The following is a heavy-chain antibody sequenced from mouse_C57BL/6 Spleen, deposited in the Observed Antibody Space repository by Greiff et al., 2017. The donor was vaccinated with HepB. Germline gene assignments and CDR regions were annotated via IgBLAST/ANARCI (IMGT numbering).Heavy chain of an antibody. D-gene: IGHD1-1*01. CDR3: TRRITTVVAPYARDY. J-gene: IGHJ4*01. V-gene: IGHV1-15*01. CDR1: GYTFTDYE. CDR2: IDPETGGT. Sequence: VQLQESGAELVRPGASVTLSCKASGYTFTDYEMHWVKQTPVHGLEWIGAIDPETGGTAYNQKFKGKAILTADKSSSTAYMELRSLTSEDSAVYYCTRRITTVVAPYARDYWGQGTSVTVSA.